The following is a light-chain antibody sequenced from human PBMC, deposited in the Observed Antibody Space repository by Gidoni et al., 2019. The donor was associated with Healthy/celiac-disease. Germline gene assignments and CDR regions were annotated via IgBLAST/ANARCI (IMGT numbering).Light chain of an antibody. CDR1: QRVLYSSNNKNY. CDR2: WAS. CDR3: QQYYSTPFT. J-gene: IGKJ3*01. Sequence: DILMTQSPDSLAVSLGERATINCKSSQRVLYSSNNKNYLAWYQQKPGQPPKLLIYWASTRESGVPDRFSGSGSGTDFTLTISSLQAEDVAVYYCQQYYSTPFTFGPGTKVDIK. V-gene: IGKV4-1*01.